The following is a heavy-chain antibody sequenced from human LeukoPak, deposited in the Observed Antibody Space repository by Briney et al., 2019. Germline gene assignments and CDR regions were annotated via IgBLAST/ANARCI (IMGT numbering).Heavy chain of an antibody. V-gene: IGHV4-34*01. J-gene: IGHJ4*02. Sequence: KSSETLSLTCSVYSGSFSGYYWSWIRQPPGKGLEWIGEINHSGSTNYNPSLKSRVTISVDTSKNQFSLKLSSVTAADTAVYYCGAAAGPGDYWGQGTLVTVSS. CDR2: INHSGST. CDR1: SGSFSGYY. CDR3: GAAAGPGDY. D-gene: IGHD6-13*01.